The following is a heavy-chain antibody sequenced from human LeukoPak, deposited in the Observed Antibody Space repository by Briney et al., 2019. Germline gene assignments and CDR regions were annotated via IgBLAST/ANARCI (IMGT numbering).Heavy chain of an antibody. J-gene: IGHJ4*02. CDR1: GGSISSYY. CDR2: IYYSGST. D-gene: IGHD6-13*01. V-gene: IGHV4-59*01. CDR3: AAYSSSWLNFDY. Sequence: SETLSLTCTVSGGSISSYYWSWIRQPPGKGLECIGCIYYSGSTNYNPSLKSRVTISVDTSKNQFSLKLSSVTAADTAVYYCAAYSSSWLNFDYWGQGTLVTVSS.